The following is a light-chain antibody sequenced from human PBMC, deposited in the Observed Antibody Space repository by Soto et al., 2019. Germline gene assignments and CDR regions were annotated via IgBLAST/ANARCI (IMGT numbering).Light chain of an antibody. CDR2: KAA. J-gene: IGKJ1*01. CDR3: QLYNSYSEA. CDR1: QTISSS. V-gene: IGKV1-5*03. Sequence: DIQMTQSPSTLSGSVVDGVTITSRVSQTISSSLAWYQQKPGKAPKLLMHKAATLQSGRPARFSASGSGTEFTFTMSSMQPDYLATHYCQLYNSYSEAFVQGTKV.